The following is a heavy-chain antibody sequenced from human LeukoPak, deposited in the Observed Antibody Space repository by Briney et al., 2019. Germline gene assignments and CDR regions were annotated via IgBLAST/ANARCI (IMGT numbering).Heavy chain of an antibody. V-gene: IGHV4-4*08. J-gene: IGHJ3*02. Sequence: ASETLSLTCTVSGGSIKGYHWSWIRQPPGKGLEWIGYIYSNEATEYKPSLKSRVTISADTSKNQFSLKLTSVSAADTAIYYCARRNDFRIWGQGTMVTVSS. CDR2: IYSNEAT. CDR1: GGSIKGYH. CDR3: ARRNDFRI.